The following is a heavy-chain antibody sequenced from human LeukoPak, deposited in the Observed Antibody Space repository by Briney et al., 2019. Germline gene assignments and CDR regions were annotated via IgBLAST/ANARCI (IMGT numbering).Heavy chain of an antibody. D-gene: IGHD2-2*01. CDR1: GFTFSSYS. CDR2: ISSSSSTI. J-gene: IGHJ5*02. Sequence: GGSLRLSCAASGFTFSSYSMNWVRQAPGKGLEWVSYISSSSSTIYYADSVKGRFTISRDNAKNSLYLQMNSLRAEDTAVYYCARQGTVIVVVPAAPPNWFDPWGQGTLVTVSS. CDR3: ARQGTVIVVVPAAPPNWFDP. V-gene: IGHV3-48*04.